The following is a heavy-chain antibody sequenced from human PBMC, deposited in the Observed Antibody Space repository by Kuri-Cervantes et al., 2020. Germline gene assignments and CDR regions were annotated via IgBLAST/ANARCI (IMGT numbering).Heavy chain of an antibody. D-gene: IGHD2-2*01. V-gene: IGHV3-23*01. CDR2: VSGSGGST. J-gene: IGHJ6*02. CDR1: GFTVSRNY. Sequence: SLRPSCAVSGFTVSRNYISWVRQAPGKGLEWVSAVSGSGGSTYYADSVTGRFTISRDNSKNTLYLQMNSLRAEETAVYDCAKEMGYCSSTSCYWSEYYYYGMDVWGQGTTVTVSS. CDR3: AKEMGYCSSTSCYWSEYYYYGMDV.